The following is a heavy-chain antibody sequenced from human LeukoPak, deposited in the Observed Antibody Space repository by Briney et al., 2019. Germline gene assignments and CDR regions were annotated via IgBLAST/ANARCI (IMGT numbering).Heavy chain of an antibody. CDR1: GGSISSGSYY. CDR2: IYTSGST. D-gene: IGHD1-7*01. V-gene: IGHV4-61*02. CDR3: ARQLHGDWFDP. Sequence: SETLSLTCTVSGGSISSGSYYWSWIRQPAGKGLEWIGRIYTSGSTNYNPSLKSRVTISVDTSKNQFSLKLSSVTAADTAVYYCARQLHGDWFDPWGQGTLVTVSS. J-gene: IGHJ5*02.